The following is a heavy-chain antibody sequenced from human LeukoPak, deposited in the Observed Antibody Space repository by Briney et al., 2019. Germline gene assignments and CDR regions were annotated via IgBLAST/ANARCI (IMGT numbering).Heavy chain of an antibody. CDR3: ARGYSYGYQHFDY. V-gene: IGHV1-2*02. J-gene: IGHJ4*02. CDR1: GYTFTGYY. D-gene: IGHD5-18*01. Sequence: ASVKVSCKASGYTFTGYYMHWVRQAPGQGLEWMGWINPNSGGTNYAQKFQGRVTMTRDTSISTAYMELSRLRSDDTAVYYCARGYSYGYQHFDYWGQGTLVTVPS. CDR2: INPNSGGT.